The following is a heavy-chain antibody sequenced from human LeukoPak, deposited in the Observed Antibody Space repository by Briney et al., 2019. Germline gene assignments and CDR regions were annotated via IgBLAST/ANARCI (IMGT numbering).Heavy chain of an antibody. Sequence: PGGSLRLSCAASGFTFSSYAMTWVRQAPGKGLEWVSTLSAGGDSTFYTDSVKGRFTISRDNSKNTLYLQMNSLRAEDTAVYYCANYRSSTTCYRKNAFDIWGQGTMVTVSS. CDR3: ANYRSSTTCYRKNAFDI. V-gene: IGHV3-23*01. CDR1: GFTFSSYA. CDR2: LSAGGDST. J-gene: IGHJ3*02. D-gene: IGHD2-2*01.